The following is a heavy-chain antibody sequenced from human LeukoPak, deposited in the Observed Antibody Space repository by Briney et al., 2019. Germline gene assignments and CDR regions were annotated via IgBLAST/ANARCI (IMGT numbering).Heavy chain of an antibody. J-gene: IGHJ4*02. CDR3: ARGSYDSSGYYFDY. V-gene: IGHV4-39*01. CDR2: TYYSGST. CDR1: GGSISSSSYY. D-gene: IGHD3-22*01. Sequence: SEILSLTCTVSGGSISSSSYYWGWIRQPPGKGLEWIGSTYYSGSTYYNPSLKSRVTISVDTSKNQFSLKLSSVTAADTAVYYCARGSYDSSGYYFDYWGQGTLVTVSS.